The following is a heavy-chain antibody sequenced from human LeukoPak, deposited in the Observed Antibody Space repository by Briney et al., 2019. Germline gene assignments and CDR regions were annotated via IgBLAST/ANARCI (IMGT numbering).Heavy chain of an antibody. D-gene: IGHD6-13*01. CDR1: GFTFSSYN. J-gene: IGHJ4*02. CDR2: IDTTSTYI. CDR3: ARSRRDSAWYIDDY. Sequence: GGSLRLSCAASGFTFSSYNMNWVRQAPGKGLEWVASIDTTSTYIFYADSVRGRFTISRDHARSSLSLQMHSLTADDTAVYYCARSRRDSAWYIDDYWGQGTLVTVSS. V-gene: IGHV3-21*01.